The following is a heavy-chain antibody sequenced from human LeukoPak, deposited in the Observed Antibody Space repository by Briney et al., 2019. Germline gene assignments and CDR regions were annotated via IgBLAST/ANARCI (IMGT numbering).Heavy chain of an antibody. V-gene: IGHV1-3*01. CDR2: INAGNGNT. D-gene: IGHD3-10*01. Sequence: GASVKVSCKASGYTFTGYYMHWVRQAPGQRLEWMGWINAGNGNTKYSQKFQGRVTITRDTSASTAYMELSSLRSDDTAVYYCAREKDYYGSGSYVFDYWGQGTLVTVSS. CDR3: AREKDYYGSGSYVFDY. J-gene: IGHJ4*02. CDR1: GYTFTGYY.